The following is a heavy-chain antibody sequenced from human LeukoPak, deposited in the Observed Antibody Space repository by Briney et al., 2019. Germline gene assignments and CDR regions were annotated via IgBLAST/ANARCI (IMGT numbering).Heavy chain of an antibody. CDR1: GYTFTSYD. J-gene: IGHJ4*02. V-gene: IGHV1-8*01. CDR2: MNPNSGNT. Sequence: ASVKVSCKASGYTFTSYDINWVRQATGQGLEWMEWMNPNSGNTGYAQKFQGRVTMTRNTSISTAYMELSSLRSEDTAVYYCARVMDTDVLSGYWGQGTLVTVSS. D-gene: IGHD5-18*01. CDR3: ARVMDTDVLSGY.